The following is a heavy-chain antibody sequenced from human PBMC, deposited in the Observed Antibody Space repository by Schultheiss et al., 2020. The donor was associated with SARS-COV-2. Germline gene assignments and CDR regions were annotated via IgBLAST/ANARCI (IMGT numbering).Heavy chain of an antibody. Sequence: SGPTLVKPTQTLTLTCTFSGFSLSTSGVGVGWIRQPPGKALEWLARIDWDDDKYYSTSLKTRLTISKDTSKNQVVLTMTNMDPVDTATYYCARIAAAGKGWRSYYYGMDVWGQGTTVTVSS. D-gene: IGHD6-13*01. CDR1: GFSLSTSGVG. CDR3: ARIAAAGKGWRSYYYGMDV. J-gene: IGHJ6*02. CDR2: IDWDDDK. V-gene: IGHV2-70*11.